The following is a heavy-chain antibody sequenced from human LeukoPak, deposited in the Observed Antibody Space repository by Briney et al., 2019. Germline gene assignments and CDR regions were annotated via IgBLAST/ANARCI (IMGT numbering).Heavy chain of an antibody. Sequence: GGSLRLSCAASGFTFSSYAMSWVRQAPGKGLEWVAFIRYDGSNKYYADSVKGRFTISRDNAKNSLNLQMNSLRPEDTAVYYRTKRNNYFAFDYWGQGTLVTVSS. CDR2: IRYDGSNK. CDR1: GFTFSSYA. CDR3: TKRNNYFAFDY. V-gene: IGHV3-30*02. J-gene: IGHJ4*02. D-gene: IGHD2/OR15-2a*01.